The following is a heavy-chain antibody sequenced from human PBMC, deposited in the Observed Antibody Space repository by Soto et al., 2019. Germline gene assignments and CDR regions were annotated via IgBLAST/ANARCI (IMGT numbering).Heavy chain of an antibody. D-gene: IGHD1-26*01. J-gene: IGHJ6*02. V-gene: IGHV3-23*01. CDR2: ISGTGGST. CDR1: GFTFSSYG. CDR3: TKETYSGSRDYYYYYGMDV. Sequence: EVQLLESGGGLVQPGGSLRLSCAASGFTFSSYGMSWVRQAPGKGLEWGSAISGTGGSTYYADSVKGRFTISRDNSKNTLYLQMNILRAEDTAVYYCTKETYSGSRDYYYYYGMDVWGQGTTVTVSS.